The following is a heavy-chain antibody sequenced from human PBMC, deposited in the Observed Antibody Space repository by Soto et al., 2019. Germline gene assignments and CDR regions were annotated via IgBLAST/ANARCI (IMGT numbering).Heavy chain of an antibody. J-gene: IGHJ6*02. CDR1: VGSISSGGYY. V-gene: IGHV4-31*03. CDR2: IYYSGST. CDR3: AKNIYYYYGMDV. Sequence: QVQLQESGPGLVKPSQTLSLPCIVSVGSISSGGYYWSWIRQPPGKGLEWIGYIYYSGSTSYNPSLKSRVTISVDTSKNQFSLKLSSVTAADTAVYYCAKNIYYYYGMDVWGQGTTVTVSS.